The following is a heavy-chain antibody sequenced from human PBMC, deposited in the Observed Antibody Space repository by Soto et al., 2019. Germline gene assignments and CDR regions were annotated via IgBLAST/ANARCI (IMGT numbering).Heavy chain of an antibody. CDR3: VSSRIAAAGRFDP. D-gene: IGHD6-13*01. J-gene: IGHJ5*02. CDR2: IYYSGST. CDR1: GGSISSSSYY. Sequence: QLQLQESGPGLVKPSETLSLTCTVSGGSISSSSYYWGWIRQPPGKGLEWIGSIYYSGSTYYNPSLKSRVTISVDTSANQFSLKLSSVTAADTAVYYCVSSRIAAAGRFDPWGQGTLVTVSS. V-gene: IGHV4-39*01.